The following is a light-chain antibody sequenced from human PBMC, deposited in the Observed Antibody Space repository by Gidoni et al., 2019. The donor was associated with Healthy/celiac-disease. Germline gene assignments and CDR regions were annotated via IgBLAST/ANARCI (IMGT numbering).Light chain of an antibody. CDR3: QQSYSTPET. Sequence: DIQMTQSPSSLSASVGDRVTITCRASQSISSYLNWYQQKPGKAPKLLIYAASSLQSGVTSRFSGSGSGTDFTRNISSLQPEDFATYYCQQSYSTPETFGQGTKVEIK. CDR2: AAS. J-gene: IGKJ1*01. CDR1: QSISSY. V-gene: IGKV1-39*01.